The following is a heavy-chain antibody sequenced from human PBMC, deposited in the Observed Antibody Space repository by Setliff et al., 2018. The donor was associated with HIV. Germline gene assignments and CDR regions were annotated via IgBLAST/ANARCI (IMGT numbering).Heavy chain of an antibody. Sequence: PSETLSLTCAVYGGSFSGYYWSWIRQPPGKGLEWIGEISHSGTTNYNPSLKSRVTISVDTSKNQFSLKLSSVTAADTAVYYCARGHDSSGYFGIDYWGQGTLVTVSS. CDR2: ISHSGTT. CDR1: GGSFSGYY. D-gene: IGHD3-22*01. CDR3: ARGHDSSGYFGIDY. J-gene: IGHJ4*02. V-gene: IGHV4-34*01.